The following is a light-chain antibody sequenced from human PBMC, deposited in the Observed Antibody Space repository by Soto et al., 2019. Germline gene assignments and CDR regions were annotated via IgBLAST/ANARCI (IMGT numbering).Light chain of an antibody. V-gene: IGKV3-20*01. CDR1: QSVSNTY. CDR3: QQYGSSPPYT. Sequence: EVVLTQSPGTLSLSPGERATLSCRASQSVSNTYLAWYQQKPGQSPKLLIFGSSDRATGIPDRFSGSGSGTDFTLTISSLEPEDFAVYYCQQYGSSPPYTFGQGTKLEIK. CDR2: GSS. J-gene: IGKJ2*01.